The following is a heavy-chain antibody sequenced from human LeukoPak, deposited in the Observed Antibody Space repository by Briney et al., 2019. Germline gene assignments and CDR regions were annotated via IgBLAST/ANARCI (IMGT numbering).Heavy chain of an antibody. Sequence: GGSLRLSCAASGFTFDDYAMHWVRQAPGKGLEWVSGISWNSGSIGYADSVKGRFTISRDNAKNSLYLQMNSLRAEDTAVYYCARDSYCSSTSCYVYMDVWGKGTTVTVSS. V-gene: IGHV3-9*01. CDR3: ARDSYCSSTSCYVYMDV. J-gene: IGHJ6*03. CDR2: ISWNSGSI. CDR1: GFTFDDYA. D-gene: IGHD2-2*01.